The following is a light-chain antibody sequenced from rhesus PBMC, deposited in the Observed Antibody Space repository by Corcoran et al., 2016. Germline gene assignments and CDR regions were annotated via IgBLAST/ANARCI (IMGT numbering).Light chain of an antibody. CDR3: MQDRRTPWT. CDR2: LVS. J-gene: IGKJ1*01. V-gene: IGKV2-82*01. CDR1: QSLVYSDGKTY. Sequence: DIVMTQSPLSLPVTLGEPASISCRSNQSLVYSDGKTYLDWYRQQPGQSPRLLIYLVSKRASGVPDRFSGSGSGSDFTLKISRVEAEDVGVYYCMQDRRTPWTFGQGTKVEIK.